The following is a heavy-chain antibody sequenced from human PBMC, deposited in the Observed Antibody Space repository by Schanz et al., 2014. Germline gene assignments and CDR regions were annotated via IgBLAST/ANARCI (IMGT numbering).Heavy chain of an antibody. V-gene: IGHV3-21*02. D-gene: IGHD3-22*01. CDR1: GFTASSHS. Sequence: EVQLVESGGGLVKPGGSLRLSCGVSGFTASSHSMNWVRQAPGKGLEWVSSISSRSSHIYYADSVKGRFTVSRDNAKNTLYLQMNSLRAEDTAVYYCAKDRSWDYDSSGYFDYWGQGTLVTVSS. J-gene: IGHJ4*02. CDR3: AKDRSWDYDSSGYFDY. CDR2: ISSRSSHI.